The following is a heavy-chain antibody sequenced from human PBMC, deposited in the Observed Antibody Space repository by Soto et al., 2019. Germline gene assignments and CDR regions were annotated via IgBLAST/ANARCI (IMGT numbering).Heavy chain of an antibody. CDR2: IYWDDDK. D-gene: IGHD3-9*01. CDR3: AHRFDWYYFDY. V-gene: IGHV2-5*02. J-gene: IGHJ4*02. CDR1: GFSLSTSEVG. Sequence: QITLKESGPPLVKPTQTLTLTCTFSGFSLSTSEVGVGWIRQPPGKALEWLALIYWDDDKRYSPSLKSRLTXTXXTSKNQVVLTMTNMDPVDTATYYCAHRFDWYYFDYWGQGTLVTVSS.